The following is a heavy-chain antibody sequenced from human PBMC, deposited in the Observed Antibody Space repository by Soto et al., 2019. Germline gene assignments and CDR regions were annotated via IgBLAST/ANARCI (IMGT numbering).Heavy chain of an antibody. CDR3: AREYYDSSGYSLDY. J-gene: IGHJ4*02. CDR1: GDSVSSNSAA. V-gene: IGHV6-1*01. CDR2: TYYRSKGYK. D-gene: IGHD3-22*01. Sequence: QTLALTCATYGDSVSSNSAAWNWIRHSLSRGLEWLGRTYYRSKGYKDYAVSVKSRININPDTSKNQFSLQLNSVTPEDTAVYYCAREYYDSSGYSLDYWGQGTLVTASS.